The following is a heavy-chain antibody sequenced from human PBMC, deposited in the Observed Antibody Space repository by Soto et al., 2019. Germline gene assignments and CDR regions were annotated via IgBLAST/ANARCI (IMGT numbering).Heavy chain of an antibody. CDR1: GFTFSSYA. CDR3: AKDAGFGEVSPDYFGY. Sequence: PGWSLRLSCAASGFTFSSYAMSWVRQAPGKGLEWVSAISGSGGSTYYADSVKGRFTISRDNSKNTLYLQMNSLRAEDTAVYYCAKDAGFGEVSPDYFGYWGQETLFTVSS. V-gene: IGHV3-23*01. D-gene: IGHD3-10*01. CDR2: ISGSGGST. J-gene: IGHJ4*02.